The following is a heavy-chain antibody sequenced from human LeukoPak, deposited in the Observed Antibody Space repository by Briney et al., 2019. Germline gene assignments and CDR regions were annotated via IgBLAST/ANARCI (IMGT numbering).Heavy chain of an antibody. J-gene: IGHJ5*02. V-gene: IGHV4-59*12. D-gene: IGHD3-22*01. CDR2: IYYRGST. CDR1: GGSINGYY. CDR3: ARSHYYDSSGSQNNWFDP. Sequence: SETLSLTCTVSGGSINGYYWSWVRQPPGKGLEWIGYIYYRGSTNYNPSLKSRVTISVDTSKNQFSLKLSSVTAADTAVYYCARSHYYDSSGSQNNWFDPWGQGTLVTVSS.